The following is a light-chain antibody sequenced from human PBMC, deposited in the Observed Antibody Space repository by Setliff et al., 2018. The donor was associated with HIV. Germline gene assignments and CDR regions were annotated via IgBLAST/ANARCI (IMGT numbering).Light chain of an antibody. V-gene: IGLV2-14*03. Sequence: QSALTQPASVSGSPGQSITISCTGSNSDIGGYDYVSWYQQHPGKAPRLILFDVSDRPSGVSDRFSGSKSGNTASLTIAGLRTEDEGDYYCSSYASNTPLWVFGGGTKATVL. CDR3: SSYASNTPLWV. CDR2: DVS. J-gene: IGLJ3*02. CDR1: NSDIGGYDY.